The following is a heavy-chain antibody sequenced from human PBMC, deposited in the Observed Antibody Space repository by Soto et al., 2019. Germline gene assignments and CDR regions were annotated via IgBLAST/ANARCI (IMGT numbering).Heavy chain of an antibody. D-gene: IGHD3-9*01. CDR3: ARDPGTYDILTGSPRFAGHFDY. CDR1: GGSISSGGYY. CDR2: IYYSGST. Sequence: QVQLQESGPGLVKPSQTLSLTCTVSGGSISSGGYYWSWIRQHPGKGLEWIGYIYYSGSTYYNPSLKSRVTKSVDTSKNQFSLKLSSVTAADTAVYYCARDPGTYDILTGSPRFAGHFDYWGQGTLVTVSS. J-gene: IGHJ4*02. V-gene: IGHV4-31*03.